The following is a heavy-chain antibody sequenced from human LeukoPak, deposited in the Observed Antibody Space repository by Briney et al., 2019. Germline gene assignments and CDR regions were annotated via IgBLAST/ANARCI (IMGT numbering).Heavy chain of an antibody. J-gene: IGHJ4*02. V-gene: IGHV3-23*01. CDR1: GFTFSSYA. D-gene: IGHD3-3*01. CDR3: AKPRVVIMSRWLYYFDY. CDR2: ISDSGDAT. Sequence: GGSLRLSCAASGFTFSSYAMSWVRQAPGKGLEWVAAISDSGDATYYADSVKGRFTFSRDNSKNTLSLQMNSLRAEDTAVYYCAKPRVVIMSRWLYYFDYWGQGTLVTVSS.